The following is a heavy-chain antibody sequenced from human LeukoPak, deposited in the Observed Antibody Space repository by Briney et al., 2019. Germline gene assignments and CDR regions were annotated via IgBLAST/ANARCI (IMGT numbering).Heavy chain of an antibody. J-gene: IGHJ4*02. CDR2: INPNSGGT. V-gene: IGHV1-2*02. CDR1: GYTFTGYY. D-gene: IGHD3-3*01. CDR3: AREIRFLEWLPKGGYFDY. Sequence: WASVKVSXKASGYTFTGYYMHWVRQAPGQGLEWMGWINPNSGGTNYAQKFQGRVTMTRDTSISTAYMELSRLRSDDTAVYYCAREIRFLEWLPKGGYFDYWGQGTLVTVSS.